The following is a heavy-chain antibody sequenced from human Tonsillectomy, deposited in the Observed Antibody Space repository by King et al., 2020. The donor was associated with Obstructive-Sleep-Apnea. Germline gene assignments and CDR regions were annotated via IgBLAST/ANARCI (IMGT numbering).Heavy chain of an antibody. D-gene: IGHD6-19*01. J-gene: IGHJ3*02. CDR3: ARASYSSGWYSGFDI. Sequence: LQLQESGPGLVKPSETLPLTCTVSGGSISSRSYYWGWIRQPPGKGLEWIGSIYYSGSTYYNPSLKSRVTISVETSKNQFSLKLSSVTAADTDVYYCARASYSSGWYSGFDIWGQGKMVTVSS. CDR1: GGSISSRSYY. CDR2: IYYSGST. V-gene: IGHV4-39*07.